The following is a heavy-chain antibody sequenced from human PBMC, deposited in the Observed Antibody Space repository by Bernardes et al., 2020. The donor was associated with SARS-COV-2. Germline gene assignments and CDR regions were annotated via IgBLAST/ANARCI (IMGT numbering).Heavy chain of an antibody. CDR1: GFPFSNFE. CDR3: AREIASYGTSGPCYYFGLGV. D-gene: IGHD2-8*01. J-gene: IGHJ6*02. V-gene: IGHV3-48*03. Sequence: GGSLRLSCGASGFPFSNFEMNWVRQAPGKGLEWVAYISSSGDSIYYADSVRGRITIPRDNAKNVLYLQRNSLRAEDTAVYYCAREIASYGTSGPCYYFGLGVWGQGTTVTVSS. CDR2: ISSSGDSI.